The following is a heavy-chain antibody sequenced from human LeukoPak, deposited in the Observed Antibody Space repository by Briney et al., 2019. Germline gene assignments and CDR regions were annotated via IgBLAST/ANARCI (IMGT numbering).Heavy chain of an antibody. V-gene: IGHV4-34*01. D-gene: IGHD2-2*01. CDR3: VRDACSSASCYQEYYYGMDV. CDR1: GGSFSGYY. J-gene: IGHJ6*04. CDR2: INHSGST. Sequence: SETLSLTCAVYGGSFSGYYWTWIRQCPGKGLEWIGEINHSGSTNYNPSLKSRVTISVDTSKNRFSLKLSSVTAADTAVYYCVRDACSSASCYQEYYYGMDVWGKGTTVTVSS.